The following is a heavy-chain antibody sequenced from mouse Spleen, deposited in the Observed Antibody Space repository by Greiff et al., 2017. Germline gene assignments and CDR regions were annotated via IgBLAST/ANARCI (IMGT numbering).Heavy chain of an antibody. D-gene: IGHD1-1*01. J-gene: IGHJ3*01. CDR3: TRGTTVVATKPFAY. CDR1: GFTFSSYA. V-gene: IGHV5-9-1*02. Sequence: EVHLVESGEGLVKPGGSLKLSCAASGFTFSSYAMSWVRQTPEKRLEWVAYISSGGDYIYYADTVKGRFTISRDNARNTLYLQMSSLKSEDTAMYYCTRGTTVVATKPFAYWGQGTLVTVSA. CDR2: ISSGGDYI.